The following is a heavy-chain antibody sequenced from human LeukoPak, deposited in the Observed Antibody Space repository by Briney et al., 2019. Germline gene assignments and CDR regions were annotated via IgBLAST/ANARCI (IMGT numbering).Heavy chain of an antibody. V-gene: IGHV4-34*01. CDR2: INHSGSN. J-gene: IGHJ4*02. CDR3: ASQIHGDYALFDY. D-gene: IGHD4-17*01. Sequence: PSETLSLTCAVCGGSFSGYYWSWIRQPPGKGLEWIGDINHSGSNNYNPSLKSRVTISVSRYKNQFSLKLSSVTAADTAVYYCASQIHGDYALFDYWGQGTLVTVSS. CDR1: GGSFSGYY.